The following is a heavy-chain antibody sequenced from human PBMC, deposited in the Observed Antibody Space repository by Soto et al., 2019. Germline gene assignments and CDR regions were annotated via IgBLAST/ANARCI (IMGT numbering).Heavy chain of an antibody. Sequence: PGGSLRLSCEASGFTFSDFGMSWVRQIPGKGLEWVSTVNNSGGTTDYAAPVKGRFTISRDEAKTTLYLQMNSLTTEGTAVYYCGTDFPPSSQVDYWGQGTLVTVSS. V-gene: IGHV3-23*01. J-gene: IGHJ4*02. CDR2: VNNSGGTT. CDR1: GFTFSDFG. CDR3: GTDFPPSSQVDY.